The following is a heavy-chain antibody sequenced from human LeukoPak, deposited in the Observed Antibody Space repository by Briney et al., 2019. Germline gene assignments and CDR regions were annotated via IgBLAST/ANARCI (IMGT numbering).Heavy chain of an antibody. V-gene: IGHV4-4*09. CDR1: GGSIGTYY. CDR3: TRYYDSSAYYFVRAFDF. CDR2: IYVTGT. J-gene: IGHJ3*01. D-gene: IGHD3-22*01. Sequence: SSETLSLTCTVSGGSIGTYYWSWVRQSPGTGLEWIGYIYVTGTRYNPYLQSRVTISVDRSRNQFSLKLSSVTAADTAVYYCTRYYDSSAYYFVRAFDFWGQGSMVTVSS.